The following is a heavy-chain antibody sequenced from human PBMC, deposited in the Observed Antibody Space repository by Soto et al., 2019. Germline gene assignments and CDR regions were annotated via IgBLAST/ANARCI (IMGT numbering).Heavy chain of an antibody. D-gene: IGHD2-2*01. J-gene: IGHJ6*02. CDR1: GYSFTSYL. V-gene: IGHV5-10-1*01. CDR3: TKQILAPAATDMGFLEGLTHYGMDV. CDR2: IDPSDSYT. Sequence: PGESLKISCKGSGYSFTSYLISWVRQMPVKGLEWMGRIDPSDSYTNYSPSFQGQVTISADKSISTAYLQWSSLKASETAMYYVTKQILAPAATDMGFLEGLTHYGMDVWGQVTTVTGSS.